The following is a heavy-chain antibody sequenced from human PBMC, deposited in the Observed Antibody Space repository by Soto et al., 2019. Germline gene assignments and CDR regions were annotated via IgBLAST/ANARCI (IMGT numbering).Heavy chain of an antibody. V-gene: IGHV4-4*07. J-gene: IGHJ4*02. Sequence: QVQLQESGPGLVKPSETLSLTCTVSGGSISSYYWSWIRQPAGKGLEWIGRIYTSGSTNYNPALKSRVIMAEDTSKNQYSLKLSSVTAADTAVYYCARVRCSGGSCYTWYFDYWGQGTLVTVSS. CDR2: IYTSGST. CDR1: GGSISSYY. D-gene: IGHD2-15*01. CDR3: ARVRCSGGSCYTWYFDY.